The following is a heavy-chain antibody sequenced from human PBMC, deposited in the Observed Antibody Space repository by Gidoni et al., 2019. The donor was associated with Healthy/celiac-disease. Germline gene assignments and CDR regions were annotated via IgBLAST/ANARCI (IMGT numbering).Heavy chain of an antibody. CDR1: GGPFSSYA. D-gene: IGHD6-13*01. CDR2: IIPIFGTA. Sequence: QVQLVQSGAAVKKPGSSVKVSCKPSGGPFSSYAISWVRQAPGQGLEWMGGIIPIFGTANYAQKFQGRVTITADKSTSTAYMELSSLRSEDTAVYYCASLTAAGPNPYWYFDLWGRGTLVTVSS. CDR3: ASLTAAGPNPYWYFDL. V-gene: IGHV1-69*06. J-gene: IGHJ2*01.